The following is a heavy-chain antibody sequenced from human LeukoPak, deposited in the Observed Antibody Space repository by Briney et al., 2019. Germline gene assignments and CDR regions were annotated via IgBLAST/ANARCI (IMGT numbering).Heavy chain of an antibody. V-gene: IGHV3-7*01. CDR2: IKQDGSEK. CDR3: ARDYAYYDFWSVYYDQGVFDY. Sequence: GGSLRLSCAASGFTFSSYWMSWVRQAPGKGLEWVANIKQDGSEKYYVDSVKGRFTISRDNAKNSLYLQKNSLRAEDTAVYYCARDYAYYDFWSVYYDQGVFDYWGQGTLVTVSS. J-gene: IGHJ4*02. D-gene: IGHD3-3*01. CDR1: GFTFSSYW.